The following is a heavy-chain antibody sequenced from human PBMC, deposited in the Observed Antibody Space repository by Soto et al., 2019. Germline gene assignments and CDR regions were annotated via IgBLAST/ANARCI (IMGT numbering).Heavy chain of an antibody. CDR3: AREGRIAAAGRFDY. D-gene: IGHD6-13*01. Sequence: EVQLVESGGGLVQPGGSLRLSCAASGFTFSSYEMNWVRQAPGKGLEWVSYISSSGSTIYYADSVKGRFTISRDNAKNSLYLQMNSLRAEDTAIYYCAREGRIAAAGRFDYWGQGTLVTVSS. CDR2: ISSSGSTI. CDR1: GFTFSSYE. J-gene: IGHJ4*02. V-gene: IGHV3-48*03.